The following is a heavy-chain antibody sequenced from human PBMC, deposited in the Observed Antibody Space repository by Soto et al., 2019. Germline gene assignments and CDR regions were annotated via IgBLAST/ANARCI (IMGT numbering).Heavy chain of an antibody. CDR2: IYYSGST. V-gene: IGHV4-31*03. D-gene: IGHD4-17*01. J-gene: IGHJ5*02. CDR3: ARVSRGDTNWFAP. Sequence: PSDTLSLTCTVSGGSISIGGYYWSWIRQHPGKGLEWIGYIYYSGSTYYNPSLKSRVTISVDTSKNQFSLKLSSVTAADTAVYYSARVSRGDTNWFAPCGHGAPVTVSS. CDR1: GGSISIGGYY.